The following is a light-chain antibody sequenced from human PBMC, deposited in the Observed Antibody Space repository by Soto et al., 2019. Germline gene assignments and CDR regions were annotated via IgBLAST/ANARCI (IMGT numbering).Light chain of an antibody. J-gene: IGKJ1*01. CDR3: QQYTTFSRA. Sequence: DIQMTQSPSPLSASVGDRVTITCRASQTIRTRLAWYQQKPGKAPKLLIYDASTLDSGVPSRFSGSGSETDFTLTISGLQPXXFATYYCQQYTTFSRAFGQGTTVDI. CDR2: DAS. CDR1: QTIRTR. V-gene: IGKV1-5*01.